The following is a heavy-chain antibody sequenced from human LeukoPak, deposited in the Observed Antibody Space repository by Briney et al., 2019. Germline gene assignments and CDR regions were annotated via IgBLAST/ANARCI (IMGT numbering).Heavy chain of an antibody. CDR2: INHSGST. CDR1: GGSFSGYY. CDR3: ARDMYSYNLDAEY. Sequence: SETLSLTCAVYGGSFSGYYWSWIRQPPGKGLEWIGEINHSGSTNYNPSLKSRVTISVDTSKNQFSLKLSSVTAADTAVYYCARDMYSYNLDAEYWGQGTLVTVSS. J-gene: IGHJ4*02. D-gene: IGHD5-18*01. V-gene: IGHV4-34*01.